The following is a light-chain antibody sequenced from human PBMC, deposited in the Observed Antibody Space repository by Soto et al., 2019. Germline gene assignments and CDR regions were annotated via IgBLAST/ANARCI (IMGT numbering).Light chain of an antibody. J-gene: IGKJ3*01. CDR2: DAS. CDR1: QDISKY. Sequence: DIQMTQSPSSLSASVGDRVTITCQASQDISKYLNWYQQKPGKAPKLLIYDASKLETEVPSRFSGSGSGTAFTSTISSLQPEDVATYYCQQYDSLPPLFTFGPGTKVAIK. V-gene: IGKV1-33*01. CDR3: QQYDSLPPLFT.